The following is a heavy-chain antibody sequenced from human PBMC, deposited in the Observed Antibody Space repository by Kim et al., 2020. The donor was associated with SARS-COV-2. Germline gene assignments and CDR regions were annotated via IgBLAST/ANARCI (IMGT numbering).Heavy chain of an antibody. J-gene: IGHJ4*02. Sequence: GGSLRLSCAASGFTFSSYSMNWVRQAPGKGLEWVSYISSSSSTIYYADSVKGRFTISRDNAKNSLYLQMNSLRDEDTAVYYCARDSLPLWGTYYYDSSGSFVYWGQGTLVTVSS. CDR1: GFTFSSYS. CDR2: ISSSSSTI. CDR3: ARDSLPLWGTYYYDSSGSFVY. V-gene: IGHV3-48*02. D-gene: IGHD3-22*01.